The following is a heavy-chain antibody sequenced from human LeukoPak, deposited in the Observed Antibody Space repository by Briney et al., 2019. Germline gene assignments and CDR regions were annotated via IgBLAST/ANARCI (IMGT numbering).Heavy chain of an antibody. Sequence: ASVKVSCKASGYTFIGYYMHWVRQAPGQGLEWMGWINPNSGGTNYAQKFQGRVTMTRDTSISTAYMELSRLRSNDTAVYYCARDRRSSSLFDYWGQGTLVTVSS. CDR2: INPNSGGT. V-gene: IGHV1-2*02. CDR1: GYTFIGYY. CDR3: ARDRRSSSLFDY. J-gene: IGHJ4*02. D-gene: IGHD6-13*01.